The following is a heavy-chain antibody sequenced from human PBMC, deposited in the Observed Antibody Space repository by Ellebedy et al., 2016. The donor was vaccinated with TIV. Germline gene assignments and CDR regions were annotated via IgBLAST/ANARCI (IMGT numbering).Heavy chain of an antibody. CDR2: ISAYNGNI. D-gene: IGHD2-21*02. CDR3: ARDRRAYCGGDCPSWFDP. Sequence: AASVKVSCKASGYTFTNYGISWVRQAPGQGLEWMGWISAYNGNINYAQKFQGRVTMTTDTSTSTGNMELRSLRSDDTAVYYCARDRRAYCGGDCPSWFDPWGQGTLVTVSP. CDR1: GYTFTNYG. J-gene: IGHJ5*02. V-gene: IGHV1-18*04.